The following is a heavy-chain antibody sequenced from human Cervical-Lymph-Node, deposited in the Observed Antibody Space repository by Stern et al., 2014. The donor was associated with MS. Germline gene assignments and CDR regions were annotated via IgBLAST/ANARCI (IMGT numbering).Heavy chain of an antibody. CDR1: GFTFSDYY. CDR2: LSSSGSTI. Sequence: EQLVESGGGLVKPGGSLRLSCAASGFTFSDYYMSWIRQAPGKGLEWVSYLSSSGSTIYYADSVKGRFTISRDNAKNSLYLQMNSLRAEDTAVYYCARVDYFDWLPTYYGMDVWGQGTTVTVSS. CDR3: ARVDYFDWLPTYYGMDV. J-gene: IGHJ6*02. D-gene: IGHD3-9*01. V-gene: IGHV3-11*01.